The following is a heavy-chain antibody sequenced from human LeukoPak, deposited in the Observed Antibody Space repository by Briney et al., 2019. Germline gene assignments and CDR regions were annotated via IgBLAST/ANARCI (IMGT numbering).Heavy chain of an antibody. D-gene: IGHD7-27*01. CDR3: AKVKQRPWGSAFDGFDM. Sequence: GGSQSLPCAASGIRYSSYALSWVRQARGKGLEWVSSISRSGENTYYAESVKGRFTISRDNSKNTVYLQMNSLTVEDTAIYYCAKVKQRPWGSAFDGFDMWGQGTMVTVSS. V-gene: IGHV3-23*01. CDR2: ISRSGENT. CDR1: GIRYSSYA. J-gene: IGHJ3*02.